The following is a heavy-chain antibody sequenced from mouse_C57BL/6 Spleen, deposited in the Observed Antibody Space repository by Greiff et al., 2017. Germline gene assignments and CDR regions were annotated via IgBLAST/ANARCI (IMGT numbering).Heavy chain of an antibody. V-gene: IGHV1-20*01. Sequence: EVQLQQSGPELVKPGDSVKISCKASGYSFTGYFMNWVMQSHGKSLEWIGRINPYNGDTFYNQKFKGKATLTVDKSSSTAYMELRSLTSEDSAVYYCARDYYGSSYGYFDVWGTGTTVTVSS. CDR2: INPYNGDT. D-gene: IGHD1-1*01. CDR1: GYSFTGYF. CDR3: ARDYYGSSYGYFDV. J-gene: IGHJ1*03.